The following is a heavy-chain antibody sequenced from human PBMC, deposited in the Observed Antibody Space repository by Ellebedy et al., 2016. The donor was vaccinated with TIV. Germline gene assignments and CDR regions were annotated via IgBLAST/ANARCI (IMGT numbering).Heavy chain of an antibody. Sequence: SETLSLTCTVSSGSISSYYWSWIRQPAGKGLEWIGYIYYSGSNYYNPSLKSRATISVDTSKNQLSLKLSSVTAADTAIYYCARGNILTGYPGDGFDIWGQGTMVTVSS. V-gene: IGHV4-59*04. D-gene: IGHD3-9*01. CDR1: SGSISSYY. CDR2: IYYSGSN. CDR3: ARGNILTGYPGDGFDI. J-gene: IGHJ3*02.